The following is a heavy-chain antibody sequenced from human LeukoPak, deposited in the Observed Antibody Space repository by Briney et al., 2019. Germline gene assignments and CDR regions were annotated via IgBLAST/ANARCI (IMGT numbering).Heavy chain of an antibody. CDR2: INHSGST. V-gene: IGHV4-34*01. CDR3: ARGYGGIYYYYMDV. CDR1: GGSFSGYY. D-gene: IGHD3-16*01. J-gene: IGHJ6*03. Sequence: PSETLSLTCAVYGGSFSGYYWSWIRQPPGKGLEWIGEINHSGSTNYNPSLKSRVSISVDTSKNQFSLKLSSVTAADTAVYYCARGYGGIYYYYMDVWGKGTTVTVSS.